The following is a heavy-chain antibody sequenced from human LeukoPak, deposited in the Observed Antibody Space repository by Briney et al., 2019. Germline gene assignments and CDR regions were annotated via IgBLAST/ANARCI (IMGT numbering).Heavy chain of an antibody. Sequence: GGSLRLSCAASGFTFSSYAMSWVRQAPGKGLEWVSAISGSGGSTYYADSVKGRFTIPRDNSKNTLYLQMNSLRAEDTAVYYCAKDLRYSSGWNHYYYYGMDVWGQGTTVTVSS. D-gene: IGHD6-19*01. CDR2: ISGSGGST. CDR1: GFTFSSYA. CDR3: AKDLRYSSGWNHYYYYGMDV. V-gene: IGHV3-23*01. J-gene: IGHJ6*02.